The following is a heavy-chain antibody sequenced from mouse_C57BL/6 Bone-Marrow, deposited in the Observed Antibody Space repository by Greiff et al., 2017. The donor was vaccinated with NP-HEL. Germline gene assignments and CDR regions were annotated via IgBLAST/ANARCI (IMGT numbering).Heavy chain of an antibody. CDR3: ARSSVVSY. CDR1: GYTFTSYW. D-gene: IGHD6-1*01. Sequence: VQLQQPGAALVRPGSSVKLSCKASGYTFTSYWLDWVKQRPGQGLEWIGNIYPSDSETHYNQKFKDKATLTVDKSSSTDYMKLSSLTSEDSAVYYCARSSVVSYWGQGTLVTVSA. V-gene: IGHV1-61*01. CDR2: IYPSDSET. J-gene: IGHJ3*01.